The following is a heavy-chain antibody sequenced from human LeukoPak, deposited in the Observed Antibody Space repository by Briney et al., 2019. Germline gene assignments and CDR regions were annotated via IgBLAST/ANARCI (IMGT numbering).Heavy chain of an antibody. CDR3: AASITMFDY. CDR1: GXTFSRYW. D-gene: IGHD3-10*01. V-gene: IGHV3-7*02. J-gene: IGHJ4*02. CDR2: IKEDGTVK. Sequence: PGGSLRLSCAASGXTFSRYWMSWVRQAPGKGLEWVANIKEDGTVKYYVESVKGRFTISRDNAKNSLYLQMNSLRAEDTAVYYCAASITMFDYWGQGTLVTVSS.